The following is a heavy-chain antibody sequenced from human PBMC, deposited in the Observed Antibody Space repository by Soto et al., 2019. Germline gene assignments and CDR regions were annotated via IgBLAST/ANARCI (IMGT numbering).Heavy chain of an antibody. J-gene: IGHJ6*02. CDR1: GGTISSGGYY. Sequence: SETQSLTYTVAGGTISSGGYYWSWIRQHPGKGLEWIGEINHSGSTNYNPSLKSRVTISVDTSKNQFSLKLSSVTAADTAVYYCARLGSSSSRKYYYYAGMDVWGHGTTVTVSS. CDR2: INHSGST. D-gene: IGHD6-6*01. V-gene: IGHV4-39*07. CDR3: ARLGSSSSRKYYYYAGMDV.